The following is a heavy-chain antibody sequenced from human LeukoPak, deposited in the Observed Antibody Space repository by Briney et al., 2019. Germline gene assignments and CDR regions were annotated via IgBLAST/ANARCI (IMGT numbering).Heavy chain of an antibody. CDR3: ARGLRIWFGELLSGIFDY. Sequence: SQTLSLTCTVSGGSISSGGYYWSWIRQPPGKGLEWIGYIYHSGSTYYNPSLKSRVTISVDRSKNQFSLKLSSVTAADTAVYYCARGLRIWFGELLSGIFDYWGQGTLVTVSS. CDR1: GGSISSGGYY. D-gene: IGHD3-10*01. V-gene: IGHV4-30-2*01. CDR2: IYHSGST. J-gene: IGHJ4*02.